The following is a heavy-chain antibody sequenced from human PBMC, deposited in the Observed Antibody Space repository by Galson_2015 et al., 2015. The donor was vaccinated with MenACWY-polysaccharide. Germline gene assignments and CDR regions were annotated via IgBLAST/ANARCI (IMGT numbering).Heavy chain of an antibody. J-gene: IGHJ4*02. CDR2: ISWKSITM. CDR1: GFRFEDYA. Sequence: SLRLSCAASGFRFEDYAMHWVRQAPGKGLEWVTGISWKSITMGQADAVKGRSTISRDNAKNSIYLQMNSLEPEDTAVYYCVKGLTSIPGIAAGRFDSWGQGTLVTVSS. D-gene: IGHD6-13*01. CDR3: VKGLTSIPGIAAGRFDS. V-gene: IGHV3-9*01.